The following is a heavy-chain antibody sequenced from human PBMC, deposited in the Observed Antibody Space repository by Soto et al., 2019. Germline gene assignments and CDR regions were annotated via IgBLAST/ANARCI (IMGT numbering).Heavy chain of an antibody. CDR3: ARGQDCSSTSCYAYYYYYMDV. CDR2: IYSGGST. J-gene: IGHJ6*03. CDR1: GFTVSSNY. V-gene: IGHV3-66*01. D-gene: IGHD2-2*01. Sequence: GGSLRLSCAASGFTVSSNYMSWFRQAPGKGLEWVSVIYSGGSTYYADSVKGRFTISRDNSKNTLYLQMNSLRAEDTAVYYCARGQDCSSTSCYAYYYYYMDVWGKGTTVTVSS.